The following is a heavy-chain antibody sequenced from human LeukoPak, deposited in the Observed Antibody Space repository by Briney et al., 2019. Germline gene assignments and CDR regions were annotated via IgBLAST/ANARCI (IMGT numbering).Heavy chain of an antibody. V-gene: IGHV1-18*01. CDR2: ISAYNGNT. J-gene: IGHJ3*02. D-gene: IGHD3-22*01. Sequence: ASVKVSCKASGYTSTSYGISWVRQAPGQGLEWMGWISAYNGNTHYAQKLQGRVTLTTDTSTSTAYMELRRLRSDDTAVHCCARDRVPYYDSSGHPADIWGQGTMVTVSS. CDR3: ARDRVPYYDSSGHPADI. CDR1: GYTSTSYG.